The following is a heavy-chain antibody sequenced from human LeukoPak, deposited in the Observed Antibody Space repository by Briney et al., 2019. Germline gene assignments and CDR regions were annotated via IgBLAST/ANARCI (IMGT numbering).Heavy chain of an antibody. CDR3: ARVKMVRGALKNYYYYFGMDV. CDR2: MNPNSGNT. Sequence: GASVKVSCTASGYTFTSYDINWVRQAAGQGREWMGWMNPNSGNTGYAQKFQGRVTMTRNTSISTAYMELSSLRSKDTAVYYCARVKMVRGALKNYYYYFGMDVWGQGTTVTVSS. V-gene: IGHV1-8*01. J-gene: IGHJ6*02. CDR1: GYTFTSYD. D-gene: IGHD3-10*01.